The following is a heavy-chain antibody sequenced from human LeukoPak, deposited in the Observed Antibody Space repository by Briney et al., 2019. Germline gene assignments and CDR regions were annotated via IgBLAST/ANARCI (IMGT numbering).Heavy chain of an antibody. Sequence: KPGGSLRLSCAASGFSFSHAWMTWVRQVPGKGLQWLGRITDGGTTELAAPVKGRFIISREDSKNTLYLQLNSLKTEDTGVYYCNTGPRHSPNHYYARDVWGKGTTVTVSS. CDR3: NTGPRHSPNHYYARDV. J-gene: IGHJ6*04. CDR2: ITDGGTT. D-gene: IGHD4-11*01. CDR1: GFSFSHAW. V-gene: IGHV3-15*01.